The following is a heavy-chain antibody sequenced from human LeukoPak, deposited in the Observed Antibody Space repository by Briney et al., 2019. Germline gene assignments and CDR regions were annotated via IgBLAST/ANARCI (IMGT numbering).Heavy chain of an antibody. J-gene: IGHJ4*02. D-gene: IGHD6-13*01. CDR2: IYYSGST. CDR1: GGSISSYY. Sequence: SETLSLTCIVSGGSISSYYWSWIRQPPGKGLEWIGYIYYSGSTNYNPSLKSQVTISVDTSKNQFSLKVTSVTAADTAVYYCAREGGSSSWFDYWGQGTLVTVSS. V-gene: IGHV4-59*01. CDR3: AREGGSSSWFDY.